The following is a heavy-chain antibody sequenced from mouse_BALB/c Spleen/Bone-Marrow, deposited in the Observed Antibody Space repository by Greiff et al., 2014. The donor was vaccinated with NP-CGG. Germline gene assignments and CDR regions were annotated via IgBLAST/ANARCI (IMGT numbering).Heavy chain of an antibody. J-gene: IGHJ2*01. CDR1: GFNIEDTY. Sequence: EVHLVESGAELVKPGASVKLSRTTSGFNIEDTYIHWVKRRPEQGLDWIGRIDPADDTTIYDPKFQDKATITTDTSSSMAYQQLSSLTSEDAAVYFCSRGTRYYFDYWGQGTTLTVSS. V-gene: IGHV14-3*02. CDR2: IDPADDTT. D-gene: IGHD1-1*01. CDR3: SRGTRYYFDY.